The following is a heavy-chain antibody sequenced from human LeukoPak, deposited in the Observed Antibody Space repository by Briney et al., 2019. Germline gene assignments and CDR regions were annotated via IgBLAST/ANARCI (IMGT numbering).Heavy chain of an antibody. V-gene: IGHV4-59*01. J-gene: IGHJ4*02. Sequence: SETLSLTCPVSGGSISSYYWSRIRQPPGKGLEWIGYIYYSGSTNYNPSLKSRVTISVDTSKNQFSLKLSSVTAADTAVYYCARGSVVVTPSFDYWGQGTLVTVSS. D-gene: IGHD3-22*01. CDR2: IYYSGST. CDR3: ARGSVVVTPSFDY. CDR1: GGSISSYY.